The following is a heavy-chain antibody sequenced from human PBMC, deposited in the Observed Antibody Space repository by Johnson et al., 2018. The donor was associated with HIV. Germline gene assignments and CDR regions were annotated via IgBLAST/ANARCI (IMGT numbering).Heavy chain of an antibody. Sequence: VQLVESGGGVVQPGRSLRLSCAASGFTFSSYAIHWVRQAPGKGLEWVSAISGSGGSTYYADSVTGRFTISRDNSKNTLYLQMNSLRAEDTAVYYCAKSLLQFIPKDDAFDIWGQGTMVTVSS. V-gene: IGHV3-23*04. D-gene: IGHD3-16*01. CDR2: ISGSGGST. CDR1: GFTFSSYA. J-gene: IGHJ3*02. CDR3: AKSLLQFIPKDDAFDI.